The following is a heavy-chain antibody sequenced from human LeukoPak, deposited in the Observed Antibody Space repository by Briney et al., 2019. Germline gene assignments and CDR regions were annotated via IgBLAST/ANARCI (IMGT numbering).Heavy chain of an antibody. Sequence: ASVKVSCRASGYTFSDYGVSWVRQAPGQGLEWMVWISGYNGDTKYTEMFKGRVTLTTDTSTSTAYMELRSLRSDDTAVYFCARSSGRYSNVWGQGTLVIVSS. D-gene: IGHD1-26*01. CDR3: ARSSGRYSNV. V-gene: IGHV1-18*04. J-gene: IGHJ4*02. CDR1: GYTFSDYG. CDR2: ISGYNGDT.